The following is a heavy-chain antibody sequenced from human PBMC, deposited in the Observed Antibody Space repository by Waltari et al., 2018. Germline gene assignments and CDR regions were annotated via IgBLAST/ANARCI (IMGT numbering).Heavy chain of an antibody. Sequence: EVQLLESGGSLVQPGESLRLSCAASGFTFRSYAMSWVRQAPGKGLEWVSAITSTGGTTYYVDSVKGRFTISRDNSKNTLYLQMDTLRAADTAVYYCAKHIIGDFAFDSWGQGILVIVSS. J-gene: IGHJ5*01. D-gene: IGHD2-21*02. V-gene: IGHV3-23*01. CDR2: ITSTGGTT. CDR3: AKHIIGDFAFDS. CDR1: GFTFRSYA.